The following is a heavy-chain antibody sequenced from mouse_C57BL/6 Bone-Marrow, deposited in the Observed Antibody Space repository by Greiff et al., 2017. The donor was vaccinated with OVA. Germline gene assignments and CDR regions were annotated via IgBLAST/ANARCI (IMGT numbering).Heavy chain of an antibody. D-gene: IGHD2-2*01. J-gene: IGHJ3*01. V-gene: IGHV1-81*01. CDR3: ASPYGYDDAY. Sequence: VQVVESGAELARPGASVKLSCKASGYTFTSYGISWVKQRTGQGLEWIGEIYPRSGNTYYNEKFKGKATLTADKSSSTAYMELRSLTSEDSAVYFCASPYGYDDAYWGQGTLVTVSA. CDR2: IYPRSGNT. CDR1: GYTFTSYG.